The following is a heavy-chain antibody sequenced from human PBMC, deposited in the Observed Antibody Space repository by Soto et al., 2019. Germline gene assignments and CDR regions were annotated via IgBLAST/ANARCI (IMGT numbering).Heavy chain of an antibody. CDR1: GGTFSSYA. D-gene: IGHD3-22*01. CDR2: IIPIFGTA. Sequence: SVKVSCKASGGTFSSYAISWVRQAPGQGLEWMGGIIPIFGTANYAQKFQGRVTITADESTSTAYMELSSLRSEDTAVYYCATYYDSSGYYYYYYYGMDVWGQGTTVTVSS. CDR3: ATYYDSSGYYYYYYYGMDV. J-gene: IGHJ6*02. V-gene: IGHV1-69*13.